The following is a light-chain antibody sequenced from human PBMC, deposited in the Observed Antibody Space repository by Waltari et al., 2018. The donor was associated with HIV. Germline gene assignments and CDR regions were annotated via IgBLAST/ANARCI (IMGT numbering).Light chain of an antibody. J-gene: IGKJ4*01. V-gene: IGKV1-16*01. CDR3: QQYDVLPRT. Sequence: IPMAQSPASLSASIGDRVTIPCRSRRAIGRLLEWSQQKPGQSPTTQSYATSILHPRDPTSCNGSRSGTEFALTSASLEAAYFCTYYWQQYDVLPRTFGGGT. CDR1: RAIGRL. CDR2: ATS.